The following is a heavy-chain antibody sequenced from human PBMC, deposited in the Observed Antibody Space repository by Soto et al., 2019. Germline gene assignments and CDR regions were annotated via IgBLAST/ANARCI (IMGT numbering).Heavy chain of an antibody. CDR2: ISYDGSNK. Sequence: PGGSLRLSCAASGFTFSSYAMHWVRQAPGKGLEWVAVISYDGSNKYYADSVKGRFTISRDNSKNTLYLQMNSLRAEDMAVYYCAREIVGASFNYYGMDVWGQGTTVTVSS. V-gene: IGHV3-30-3*01. CDR1: GFTFSSYA. J-gene: IGHJ6*02. CDR3: AREIVGASFNYYGMDV. D-gene: IGHD1-26*01.